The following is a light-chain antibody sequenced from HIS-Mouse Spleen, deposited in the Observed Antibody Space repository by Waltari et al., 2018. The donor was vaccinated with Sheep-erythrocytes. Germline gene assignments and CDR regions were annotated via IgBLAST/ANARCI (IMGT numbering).Light chain of an antibody. J-gene: IGLJ1*01. CDR3: YSTDSSGNHRV. Sequence: SYELTQPPSVSVSPGQTARITCSGDALPKKCASWYQQKSGQAPVLVIYEDSKRPSGIPERFSGSSSGTMATLTISGAQVEDEADYYCYSTDSSGNHRVFGTGTKVTVL. V-gene: IGLV3-10*01. CDR1: ALPKKC. CDR2: EDS.